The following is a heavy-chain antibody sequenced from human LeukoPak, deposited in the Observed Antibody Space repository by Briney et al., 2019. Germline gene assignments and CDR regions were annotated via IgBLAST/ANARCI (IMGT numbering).Heavy chain of an antibody. CDR1: GGSSSGYY. D-gene: IGHD3-10*01. CDR2: INHSGST. CDR3: ARRRYYYGSGSYYNANWVDP. J-gene: IGHJ5*02. Sequence: PQTLSLTCAVYGGSSSGYYWSWIRHPPGKGLEWIGEINHSGSTNYNPSLKSRVTISVDTSKNQFPLKLSSVTAADTAVYYCARRRYYYGSGSYYNANWVDPWGQRTLVTVSS. V-gene: IGHV4-34*01.